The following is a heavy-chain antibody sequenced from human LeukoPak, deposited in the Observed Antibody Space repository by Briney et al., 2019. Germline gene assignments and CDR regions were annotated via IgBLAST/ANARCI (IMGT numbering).Heavy chain of an antibody. CDR1: GGSISSYF. D-gene: IGHD2-2*01. Sequence: SETLSLTCTVSGGSISSYFCCWIRQPRGKGLGWVGYFYYSWNTYYNPSLKSRVTISIDPSNNQFSLNLSSVTAEDTAVYYCARVPLYCSSTSCSTGRWFDPWGQGTLVTVSS. V-gene: IGHV4-59*01. CDR2: FYYSWNT. J-gene: IGHJ5*02. CDR3: ARVPLYCSSTSCSTGRWFDP.